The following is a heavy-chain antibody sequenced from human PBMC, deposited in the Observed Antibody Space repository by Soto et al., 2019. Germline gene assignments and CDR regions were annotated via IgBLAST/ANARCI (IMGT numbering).Heavy chain of an antibody. Sequence: GGSLRLSCAASGFTFSSYSMNWVRQAPGKGLEWVSSISSSSSYIYYADSVKGRFTISRDNAKNSLYLQMNSLRAEDTAVYYCARGFSVVPAARPLDYWGQGTLVTVSA. V-gene: IGHV3-21*01. CDR1: GFTFSSYS. D-gene: IGHD2-2*01. CDR2: ISSSSSYI. J-gene: IGHJ4*02. CDR3: ARGFSVVPAARPLDY.